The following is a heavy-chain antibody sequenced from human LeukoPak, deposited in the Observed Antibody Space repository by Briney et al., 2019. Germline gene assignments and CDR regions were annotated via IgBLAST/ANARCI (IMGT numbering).Heavy chain of an antibody. D-gene: IGHD2-21*02. J-gene: IGHJ4*02. V-gene: IGHV3-7*01. CDR1: GFRFSSYW. Sequence: GGSLRLSCAASGFRFSSYWMSWVRQAPGKGLEWVANIKEDGSERYYVDSVKGRFTISRDNSKNTLYLQMNSLRAEDTAVYYCARDPEAYCGGDCYVFDYWGQGTLVTVSS. CDR3: ARDPEAYCGGDCYVFDY. CDR2: IKEDGSER.